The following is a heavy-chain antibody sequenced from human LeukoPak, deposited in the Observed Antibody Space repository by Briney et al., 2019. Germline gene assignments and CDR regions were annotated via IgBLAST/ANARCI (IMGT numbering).Heavy chain of an antibody. CDR3: ARGGLRVATIRCYYYGMDV. V-gene: IGHV3-33*01. J-gene: IGHJ6*04. CDR1: GFTFSSYG. D-gene: IGHD5-12*01. CDR2: IWYDGSNK. Sequence: GGSLRLSCAASGFTFSSYGMHWVRQAPGKGLEWVAVIWYDGSNKYYADSVKGRFTISRDNSKNTLYLQMNSLRAEDTAVYYCARGGLRVATIRCYYYGMDVWGKGTTVTVSS.